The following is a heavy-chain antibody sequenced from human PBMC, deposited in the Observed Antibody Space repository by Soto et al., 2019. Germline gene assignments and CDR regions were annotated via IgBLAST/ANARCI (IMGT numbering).Heavy chain of an antibody. Sequence: EVHLVESGGGLVKAGGSLRLSFAASGFTFSNAGMSWVRKAPGKGLEWIGRIKTNSDGGTVDYASPVKGRFTISRDDSKSMLYLDLNSLKTEDTGVYFCATVYCATTSCYAPFDYWGKGTLVTVSS. CDR2: IKTNSDGGTV. CDR1: GFTFSNAG. D-gene: IGHD2-2*01. CDR3: ATVYCATTSCYAPFDY. J-gene: IGHJ4*02. V-gene: IGHV3-15*01.